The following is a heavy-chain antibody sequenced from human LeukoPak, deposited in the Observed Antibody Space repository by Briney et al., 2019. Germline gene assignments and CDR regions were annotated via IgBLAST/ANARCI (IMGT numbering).Heavy chain of an antibody. CDR2: FDPEDGET. V-gene: IGHV1-24*01. D-gene: IGHD3-22*01. J-gene: IGHJ1*01. CDR3: ATGSLSYYVSSGYYLTYYSQH. Sequence: VASVKVSCKVSGYTLTELSMHWVRQAPGKGLEWMGGFDPEDGETIYAQKFQGRVTMTEDTSTDTAYMELSSLRSEDTAVYYCATGSLSYYVSSGYYLTYYSQHWARAPWSPSPQ. CDR1: GYTLTELS.